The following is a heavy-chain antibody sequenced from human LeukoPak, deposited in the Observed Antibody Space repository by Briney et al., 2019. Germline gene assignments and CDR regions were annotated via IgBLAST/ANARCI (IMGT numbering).Heavy chain of an antibody. Sequence: PSETLSLTCSVSGGSINNNDCYWGWIRQPPGKGLEWIASIYYSGSSYYNPSLKSRVTISVDTSKNQFSLKLSSVTAADTAVYYCARGDTAMADWGQGTLVTVSS. CDR1: GGSINNNDCY. CDR3: ARGDTAMAD. CDR2: IYYSGSS. V-gene: IGHV4-39*07. J-gene: IGHJ4*02. D-gene: IGHD5-18*01.